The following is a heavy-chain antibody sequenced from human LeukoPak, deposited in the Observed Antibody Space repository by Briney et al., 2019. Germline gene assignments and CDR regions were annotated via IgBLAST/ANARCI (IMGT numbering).Heavy chain of an antibody. D-gene: IGHD2-15*01. Sequence: PSETLSLTCTVSGVSISNSGGFYGRWIRQHAGDGLEGIGFLYSRGSTYYNPSLKSRVSMSVDTSRSQFSLRLTSVTDEDTAVYYCARISQSSGGFYYWGQGTLVTVSS. CDR1: GVSISNSGGFY. CDR2: LYSRGST. V-gene: IGHV4-31*02. CDR3: ARISQSSGGFYY. J-gene: IGHJ4*02.